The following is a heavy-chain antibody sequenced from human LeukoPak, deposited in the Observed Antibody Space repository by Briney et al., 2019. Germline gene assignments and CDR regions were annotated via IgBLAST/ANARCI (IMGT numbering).Heavy chain of an antibody. CDR1: GFTFSSYW. CDR3: ATSGYRGYGIDY. Sequence: GGSLRLSCAVSGFTFSSYWMTWVRQAPGRGLEWVANIKQDGSDTYSVDSVKGRFTISRDNAKNSLYLEMNSLRVEDTAVYYCATSGYRGYGIDYWGQGTLVAVSS. J-gene: IGHJ4*02. CDR2: IKQDGSDT. V-gene: IGHV3-7*03. D-gene: IGHD5-12*01.